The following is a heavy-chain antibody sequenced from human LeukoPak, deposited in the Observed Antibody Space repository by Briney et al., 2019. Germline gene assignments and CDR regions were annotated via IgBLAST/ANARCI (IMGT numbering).Heavy chain of an antibody. CDR3: ASFAWDLRPT. Sequence: GGSLRLSCVTSRFPFSTYSMNWVRQAPGKGLEWLSYITSTSDTIYYADSVKGRFTISRDNAKNSLYLQMNSLRAEDTAVYHCASFAWDLRPTWGQGTLVSVAS. D-gene: IGHD1-26*01. V-gene: IGHV3-48*01. CDR1: RFPFSTYS. J-gene: IGHJ4*02. CDR2: ITSTSDTI.